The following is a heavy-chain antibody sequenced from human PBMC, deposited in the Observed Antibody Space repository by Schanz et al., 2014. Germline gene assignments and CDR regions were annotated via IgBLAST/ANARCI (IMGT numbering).Heavy chain of an antibody. D-gene: IGHD5-18*01. J-gene: IGHJ3*02. CDR3: ARGGYSYALSAFDI. V-gene: IGHV1-18*01. CDR2: ITAYNGDT. CDR1: GGTFSSYT. Sequence: QVQLVQSGAEVKKPGSSVKVSCKASGGTFSSYTINWVRQAPGQGLEWMGWITAYNGDTNYAQKVQGRVTMTTDTSTGTAYMEVSSLRSEDTAVYYCARGGYSYALSAFDIWGQGTMVTVSS.